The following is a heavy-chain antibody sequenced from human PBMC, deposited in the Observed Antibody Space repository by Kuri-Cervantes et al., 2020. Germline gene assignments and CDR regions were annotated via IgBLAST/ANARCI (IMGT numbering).Heavy chain of an antibody. CDR1: GYTFTSYD. CDR3: ARGTDLTTVTASEWFDP. CDR2: INPSGGST. D-gene: IGHD4-17*01. J-gene: IGHJ5*02. Sequence: ASVKVSCKASGYTFTSYDINWVRQAPGQGLEWMGIINPSGGSTSYAQKFQGRVTMTRDTSTSTVYMELSSLRSEDTAVYYCARGTDLTTVTASEWFDPWGQGTLVTVSS. V-gene: IGHV1-46*01.